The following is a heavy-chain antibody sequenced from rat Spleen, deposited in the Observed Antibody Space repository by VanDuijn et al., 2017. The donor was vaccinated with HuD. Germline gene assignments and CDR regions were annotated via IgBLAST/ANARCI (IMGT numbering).Heavy chain of an antibody. CDR1: GFTFNNFY. V-gene: IGHV5-27*01. J-gene: IGHJ4*01. D-gene: IGHD4-3*01. CDR2: ISSSGTRT. Sequence: EVQLVESGGGLVQPGRSQKLSCVASGFTFNNFYMAWVRQAPEKGLEWVAIISSSGTRTYYPDSLKGRFTISRDNAKSSLYLQMTSLRSEDTAPYYCTTEIIRGTWVMDAWGQGASVTVSS. CDR3: TTEIIRGTWVMDA.